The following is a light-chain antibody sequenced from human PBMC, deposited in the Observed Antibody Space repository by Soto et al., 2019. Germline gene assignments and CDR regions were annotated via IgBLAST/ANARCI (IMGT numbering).Light chain of an antibody. V-gene: IGKV1-39*01. J-gene: IGKJ5*01. Sequence: DIQMTQSPSSLSAYVGDRVNITCRASQSISYYLNWYQQKPGRAPNLLMYGASSLQSGVPSRFTGSGSGTEFTLTITSLQPGDFATYYCQQTYGPPSSTFGQGTRLEIK. CDR2: GAS. CDR1: QSISYY. CDR3: QQTYGPPSST.